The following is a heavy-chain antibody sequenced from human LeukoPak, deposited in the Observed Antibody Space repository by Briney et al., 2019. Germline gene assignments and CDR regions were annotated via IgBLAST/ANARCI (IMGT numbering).Heavy chain of an antibody. CDR2: IKQDGSEK. CDR1: GFTFSSYW. CDR3: ARDRYYYDSSGYYSPNTLDY. D-gene: IGHD3-22*01. V-gene: IGHV3-7*01. J-gene: IGHJ4*02. Sequence: SGGSLRLSCAASGFTFSSYWMSWVRQAPGKGLEGVANIKQDGSEKYYVDSVKGRFTISRDNAKNSLYLQMNSLRAEDTAVYYCARDRYYYDSSGYYSPNTLDYWGQGTLVTVSS.